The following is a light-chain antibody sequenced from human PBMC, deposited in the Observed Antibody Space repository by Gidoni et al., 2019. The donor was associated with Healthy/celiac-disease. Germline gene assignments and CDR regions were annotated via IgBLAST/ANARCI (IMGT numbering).Light chain of an antibody. CDR2: GAS. Sequence: EIVITQSPATLSVSQGERATLSCRSSQSVSSNLAWYQQKPGQAPRLLIYGASTRATGIPARFSGSGSGTEFTLTISSLQSEDFAVYYCQQYNNWPGTFGQXTKLEIK. CDR3: QQYNNWPGT. CDR1: QSVSSN. V-gene: IGKV3-15*01. J-gene: IGKJ2*02.